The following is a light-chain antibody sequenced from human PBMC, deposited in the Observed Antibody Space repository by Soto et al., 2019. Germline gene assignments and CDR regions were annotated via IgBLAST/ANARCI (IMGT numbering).Light chain of an antibody. Sequence: DILLIQSPATLSASVGDRITITCRASENIFKFLAWYQQRSGSAPNLLIYAASDLEKGVPSRFSGSGSGTEFTLTIDNLQPNDSATYDCAHYHSLSITFGGGTQV. V-gene: IGKV1-5*01. CDR2: AAS. CDR1: ENIFKF. J-gene: IGKJ4*01. CDR3: AHYHSLSIT.